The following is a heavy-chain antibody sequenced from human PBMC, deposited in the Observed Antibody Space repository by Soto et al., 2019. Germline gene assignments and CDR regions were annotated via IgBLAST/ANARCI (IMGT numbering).Heavy chain of an antibody. CDR1: GYTFTSYG. CDR2: ISAYNGNT. J-gene: IGHJ6*02. Sequence: GVSVKVSCKASGYTFTSYGISWVRQAPGQGLEWMGWISAYNGNTNYAQKLQGRVTMTTDTSTSTAYMELRSLRSDDTAVYYCARDGAARSFYYYGMDVWGQGTTVTVSS. CDR3: ARDGAARSFYYYGMDV. V-gene: IGHV1-18*01. D-gene: IGHD6-6*01.